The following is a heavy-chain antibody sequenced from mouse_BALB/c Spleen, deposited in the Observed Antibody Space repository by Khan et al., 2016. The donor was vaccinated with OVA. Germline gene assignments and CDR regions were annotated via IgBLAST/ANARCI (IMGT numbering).Heavy chain of an antibody. Sequence: EVKLMESGAELVKPGASIKLSCTASGFNIKDTYMHWVKQRPEQGSEWIGRIDPTKDNIKYDTKFQDTATITEDTSSMKAYMKISSQTTADSAVYYCATLYVYPFAYGGQGTLVSVSA. D-gene: IGHD2-2*01. J-gene: IGHJ3*01. CDR2: IDPTKDNI. CDR1: GFNIKDTY. CDR3: ATLYVYPFAY. V-gene: IGHV14-3*02.